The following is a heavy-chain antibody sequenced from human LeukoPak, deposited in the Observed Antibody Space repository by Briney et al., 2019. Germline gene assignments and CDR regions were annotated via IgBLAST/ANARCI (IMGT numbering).Heavy chain of an antibody. D-gene: IGHD7-27*01. V-gene: IGHV1-69*04. J-gene: IGHJ5*02. Sequence: EASVKVSCKASVGTFSSYAISCVRQAPGQGRECRGRIIPILGIAHYAQNFQGRVTITADKSTSTDYIELSSLRSADTAVYCCASHPTNWGSGAWGQGTLVTVSS. CDR2: IIPILGIA. CDR1: VGTFSSYA. CDR3: ASHPTNWGSGA.